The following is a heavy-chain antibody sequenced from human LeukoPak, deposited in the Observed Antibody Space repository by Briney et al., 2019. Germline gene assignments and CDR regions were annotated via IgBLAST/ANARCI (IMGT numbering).Heavy chain of an antibody. J-gene: IGHJ4*02. CDR1: GYTFTSYY. D-gene: IGHD3-22*01. V-gene: IGHV1-46*01. Sequence: ASVKVSCKASGYTFTSYYMHWVRQAPGQGLEWMGIINPSGGSTSYAQKFQGRVTMTRDMSTSTVYMELSSLRSEDTAAYYCARAPPSYYYDSSGYFDYWGQGTLVTVSS. CDR3: ARAPPSYYYDSSGYFDY. CDR2: INPSGGST.